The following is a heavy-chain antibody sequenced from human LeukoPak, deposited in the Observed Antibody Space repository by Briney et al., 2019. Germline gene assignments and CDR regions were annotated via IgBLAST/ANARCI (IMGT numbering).Heavy chain of an antibody. CDR1: GYTFTSYD. Sequence: ASVKVSCKASGYTFTSYDINRVRQATGQGLEWMGWMNPNSGNTGYAQKFQGRVTMTRNTSISTAYMELSSLRSEDTAVYYCARGGIAAAGGVYYYYGMDVWGQGTTVTVSS. CDR3: ARGGIAAAGGVYYYYGMDV. D-gene: IGHD6-13*01. CDR2: MNPNSGNT. J-gene: IGHJ6*02. V-gene: IGHV1-8*02.